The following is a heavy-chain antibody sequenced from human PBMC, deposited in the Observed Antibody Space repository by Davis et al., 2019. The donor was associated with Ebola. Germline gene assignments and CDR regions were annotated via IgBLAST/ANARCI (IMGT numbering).Heavy chain of an antibody. D-gene: IGHD6-6*01. V-gene: IGHV1-2*06. J-gene: IGHJ4*02. CDR2: ISPRSGIT. CDR1: GYSFTDYY. Sequence: ASVKVSCKTSGYSFTDYYIHWVRQAPGQGLECMGRISPRSGITDYSQSFQGRVTMTRDTSITTAYMELTRLTSDDTAVYYCARGVAARPAEWGQGTLVTVSS. CDR3: ARGVAARPAE.